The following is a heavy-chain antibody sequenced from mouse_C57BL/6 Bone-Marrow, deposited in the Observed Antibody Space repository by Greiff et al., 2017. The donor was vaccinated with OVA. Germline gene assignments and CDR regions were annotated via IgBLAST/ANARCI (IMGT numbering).Heavy chain of an antibody. Sequence: VQLQQSGAELVKPGASVKLSCKASGYTFTSYWMHWVKQRPGQGLEWIGMIHPNSGSTNYNEKFKSKATLTVDKSSSTAYMQLSSLTSEDSAVYYCARKRWLPPVDYWGQGTTLTVSS. V-gene: IGHV1-64*01. CDR3: ARKRWLPPVDY. D-gene: IGHD2-3*01. CDR1: GYTFTSYW. J-gene: IGHJ2*01. CDR2: IHPNSGST.